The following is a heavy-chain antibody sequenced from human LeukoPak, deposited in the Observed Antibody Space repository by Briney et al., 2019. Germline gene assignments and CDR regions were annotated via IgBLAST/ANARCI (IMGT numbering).Heavy chain of an antibody. CDR2: IRYDGDNE. J-gene: IGHJ3*02. V-gene: IGHV3-30*02. Sequence: PGRSLRLSCAASGFTFSTYGFHWVRQAPSKGLEWVAFIRYDGDNEYYAGSVKGRFTLSRDDSKNTLYLQMNSLIPEDTAVYYCARDRGGKYSQAFDIWGQGTMVTVSS. CDR1: GFTFSTYG. D-gene: IGHD1-26*01. CDR3: ARDRGGKYSQAFDI.